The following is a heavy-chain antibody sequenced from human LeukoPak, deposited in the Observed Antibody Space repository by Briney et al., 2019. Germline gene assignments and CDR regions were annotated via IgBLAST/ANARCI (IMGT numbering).Heavy chain of an antibody. D-gene: IGHD5-18*01. CDR2: IHSSGTT. V-gene: IGHV4-4*07. J-gene: IGHJ6*03. CDR1: GVSMNYYF. Sequence: SETLSLTCTVSGVSMNYYFWNWIRQPAGEGLQWIGRIHSSGTTDYNPSLKSRISISVDTSKNQFSLKLSSVTAADTAVYYCARTTEGGYTYNYFYYYYMDVWGKGTTVTISS. CDR3: ARTTEGGYTYNYFYYYYMDV.